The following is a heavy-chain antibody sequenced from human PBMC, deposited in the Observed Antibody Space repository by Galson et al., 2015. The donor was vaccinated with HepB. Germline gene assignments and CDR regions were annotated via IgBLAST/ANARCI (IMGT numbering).Heavy chain of an antibody. CDR1: GYTFTGYY. Sequence: SVKVSCKASGYTFTGYYMHWVRQAPGQGLEWMGWINPNSGGTNYAQKFQGRVTMTRDTSIGTAYMELSRLRSDDTAVYYCARVLPTIFGVPLSGIDYWGQGTLVTVSS. CDR2: INPNSGGT. CDR3: ARVLPTIFGVPLSGIDY. D-gene: IGHD3-3*01. J-gene: IGHJ4*02. V-gene: IGHV1-2*02.